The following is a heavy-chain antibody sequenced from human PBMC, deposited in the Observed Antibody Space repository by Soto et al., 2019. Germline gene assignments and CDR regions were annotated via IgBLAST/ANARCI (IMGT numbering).Heavy chain of an antibody. CDR3: AREVPTPYYFGY. J-gene: IGHJ4*02. D-gene: IGHD2-15*01. CDR2: IYYSGST. CDR1: GDSISSGGYY. Sequence: TLSLTCTVSGDSISSGGYYWSWIRQHPGKGLEWIGYIYYSGSTYYNPSLKSRVTISVDTSKNQFSLKLSSVTAADTAVYYCAREVPTPYYFGYWGQGALVTVSS. V-gene: IGHV4-31*03.